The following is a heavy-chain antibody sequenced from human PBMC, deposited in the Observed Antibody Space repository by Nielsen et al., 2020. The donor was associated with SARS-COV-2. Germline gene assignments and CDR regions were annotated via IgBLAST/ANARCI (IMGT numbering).Heavy chain of an antibody. CDR3: ARARGAYGDYYYYYYTGV. D-gene: IGHD4-17*01. CDR1: GDSVSSSSAA. V-gene: IGHV6-1*01. Sequence: SQPLSLTCAISGDSVSSSSAAWNWIRQSPSRGLEWLGRTYYRSKWYNDYAVSVKSRITINPDTSKNQFSLHLNSVTPEDTAVYYCARARGAYGDYYYYYYTGVWGKGTTVTVSS. CDR2: TYYRSKWYN. J-gene: IGHJ6*03.